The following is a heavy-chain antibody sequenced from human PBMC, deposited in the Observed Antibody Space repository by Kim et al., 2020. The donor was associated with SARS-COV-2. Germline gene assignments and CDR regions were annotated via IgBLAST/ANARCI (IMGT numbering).Heavy chain of an antibody. D-gene: IGHD3-10*02. V-gene: IGHV3-30*04. CDR1: GFTFSAYA. J-gene: IGHJ4*02. Sequence: GGSLRLSCETSGFTFSAYALNWVRQAPGKGLEWVALIAYDGSTISYPDSVKGRFIISRDNIKSTLFLQMNSLRPEDTAVYYCVAEIGVRSFGHWGQGTLV. CDR2: IAYDGSTI. CDR3: VAEIGVRSFGH.